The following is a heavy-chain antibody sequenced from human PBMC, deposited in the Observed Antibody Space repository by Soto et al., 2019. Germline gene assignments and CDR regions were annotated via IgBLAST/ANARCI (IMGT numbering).Heavy chain of an antibody. Sequence: PGGSLRLSCAASGSTLSSYSMSWVRQAPGKGLEWVSYISSSSSTIYYADSVKGRFTISRDNAKNSLYLQMNSLRDEDTAVYYCARGFGTIFGVVIIPGDYYYGMDLSGHVT. CDR3: ARGFGTIFGVVIIPGDYYYGMDL. V-gene: IGHV3-48*02. D-gene: IGHD3-3*01. CDR2: ISSSSSTI. CDR1: GSTLSSYS. J-gene: IGHJ6*02.